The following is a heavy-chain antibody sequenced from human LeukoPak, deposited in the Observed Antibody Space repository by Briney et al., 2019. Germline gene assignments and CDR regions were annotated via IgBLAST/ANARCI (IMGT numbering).Heavy chain of an antibody. D-gene: IGHD2-8*01. CDR2: INSDESNT. J-gene: IGHJ3*02. Sequence: GGSLRLSCAASGFTFSNYLMHWVRQAPGKGLVWVSRINSDESNTNSYADSVKGRFTISRDNAKNTLYLQMNSLKAEDTAVYFCGRGGNGIDIWGQGTTVIVSS. CDR1: GFTFSNYL. V-gene: IGHV3-74*01. CDR3: GRGGNGIDI.